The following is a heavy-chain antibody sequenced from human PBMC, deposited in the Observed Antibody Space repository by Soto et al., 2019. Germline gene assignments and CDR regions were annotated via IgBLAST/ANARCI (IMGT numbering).Heavy chain of an antibody. V-gene: IGHV3-48*02. Sequence: EVQLVESGGGLVQPGGSLRLSCAASGFTLSSYSMNWARQAPGQGLEVVSYISSSSSTIYYADSVKGRFIISRDNVKNSLYLQMNSLRDEDTAVYYCARDNPRSSGCDVWGQGTTVTVSS. CDR3: ARDNPRSSGCDV. CDR2: ISSSSSTI. J-gene: IGHJ6*02. CDR1: GFTLSSYS.